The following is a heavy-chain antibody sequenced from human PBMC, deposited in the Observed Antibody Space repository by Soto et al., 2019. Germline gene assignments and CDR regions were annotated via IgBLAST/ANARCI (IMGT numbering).Heavy chain of an antibody. CDR1: AGSISTINYY. D-gene: IGHD2-8*01. J-gene: IGHJ3*01. Sequence: QVQLQESGPGLVRPSQTLSLTCTVSAGSISTINYYWSWIRQHPEKGLEWIGYISYSGSNFYHSSLKSRVTISLDTSKRQFSLTLTSVTAADTAVYYCARSAQWDGFDPWGQGTMVTVSS. CDR3: ARSAQWDGFDP. V-gene: IGHV4-31*03. CDR2: ISYSGSN.